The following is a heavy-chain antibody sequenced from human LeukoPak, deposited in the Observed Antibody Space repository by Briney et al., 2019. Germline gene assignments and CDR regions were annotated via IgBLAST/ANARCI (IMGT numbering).Heavy chain of an antibody. CDR1: GGSISSYY. Sequence: KASETLSLTCTVSGGSISSYYWSWIRQPAGKGLEWIGRIYTSGSTNYNPSLKSRVTMSVDTSKNQFSLKLSSVTAADTAVYYCARDVPHYYDFWSGYYKQDAFDIWGQGTMVTVSS. D-gene: IGHD3-3*01. J-gene: IGHJ3*02. CDR3: ARDVPHYYDFWSGYYKQDAFDI. V-gene: IGHV4-4*07. CDR2: IYTSGST.